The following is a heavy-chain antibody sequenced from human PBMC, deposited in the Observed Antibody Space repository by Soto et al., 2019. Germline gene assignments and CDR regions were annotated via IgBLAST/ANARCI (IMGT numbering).Heavy chain of an antibody. V-gene: IGHV3-30*03. CDR3: TGEVASGY. J-gene: IGHJ4*02. D-gene: IGHD2-8*02. CDR2: ISRDGRTT. Sequence: QVQLVESGGGVVRPGRSLRLSCAVSGFTVSSYGMHWVRQAPGKGLEWVAVISRDGRTTFYADSVKGRFTISRDNSRNTLFPEMNSLRGDDMAVYYCTGEVASGYWGQGTLVTVSS. CDR1: GFTVSSYG.